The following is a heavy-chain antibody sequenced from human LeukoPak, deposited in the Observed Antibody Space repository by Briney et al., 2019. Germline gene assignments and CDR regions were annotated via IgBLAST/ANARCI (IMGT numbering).Heavy chain of an antibody. Sequence: GGSLRLSCAASGFTFSSHGMNWVRQAPGKGLEWVSSISSSSSYIYYADSVKGRFTISRDNAKNSLHLQMNSLRAEDTAVYYCARDYYDSSGREYCFDYWGQGTLVTVSS. CDR2: ISSSSSYI. CDR3: ARDYYDSSGREYCFDY. D-gene: IGHD3-22*01. V-gene: IGHV3-21*01. J-gene: IGHJ4*02. CDR1: GFTFSSHG.